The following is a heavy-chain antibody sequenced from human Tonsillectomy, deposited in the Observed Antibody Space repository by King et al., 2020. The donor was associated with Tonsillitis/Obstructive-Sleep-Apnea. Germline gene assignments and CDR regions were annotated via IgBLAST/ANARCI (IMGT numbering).Heavy chain of an antibody. CDR2: INPSGGST. CDR3: VSRYCSGGSCYSSAFDI. V-gene: IGHV1-46*01. CDR1: GYTFTSYY. Sequence: VQLVESGAEVKKPGASVKVSCKASGYTFTSYYMHWVRQAPGQGLEWMGIINPSGGSTSYAQKFQCRVTITRDTSTNTVYMELSSLRSEDTAVYYCVSRYCSGGSCYSSAFDIWGQGTMVTVSS. D-gene: IGHD2-15*01. J-gene: IGHJ3*02.